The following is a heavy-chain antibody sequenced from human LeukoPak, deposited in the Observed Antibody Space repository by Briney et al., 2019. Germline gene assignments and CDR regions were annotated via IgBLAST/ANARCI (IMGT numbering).Heavy chain of an antibody. D-gene: IGHD3-16*01. CDR3: ARGGVDY. V-gene: IGHV3-7*01. CDR2: IKEDGSEE. J-gene: IGHJ4*02. CDR1: GFNFNTFW. Sequence: GGSLRLSCAASGFNFNTFWMTWVRQAPGKGLEWVANIKEDGSEEYYVDSVKGRFTISRDNAKNSLYLQMNSLRAEDTAVYYCARGGVDYWGQGTLVTVSS.